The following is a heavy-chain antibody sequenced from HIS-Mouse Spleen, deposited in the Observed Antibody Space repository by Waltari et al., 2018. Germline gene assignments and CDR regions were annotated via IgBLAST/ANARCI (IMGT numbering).Heavy chain of an antibody. CDR1: GRAISISSYS. D-gene: IGHD3-22*01. Sequence: LQLQESGPGLAAPSETPSAICTVAGRAISISSYSGGWIRQPPGKGLEWIGSIYYSGRTYHNPSLKSRVTISVDTSKNQFPLKLSSVTAADTAVYSYARRRGWCDYWGQGTLVTFSS. J-gene: IGHJ4*02. CDR2: IYYSGRT. CDR3: ARRRGWCDY. V-gene: IGHV4-39*01.